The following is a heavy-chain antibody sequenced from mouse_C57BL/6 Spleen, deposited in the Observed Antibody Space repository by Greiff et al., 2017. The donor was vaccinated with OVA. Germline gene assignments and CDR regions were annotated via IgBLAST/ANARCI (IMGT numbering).Heavy chain of an antibody. Sequence: QVQLKESGPGLVAPSQSLSITCTVSGFSFTSSGVSWVRQPPGKGLEWMGVIWGDGSNNYHSALRSRLSISKANSKSQVFLQLNSLQTDDTATYYCAKPDSSGYVGFAYWGQGTLVTVSA. V-gene: IGHV2-3*01. CDR1: GFSFTSSG. D-gene: IGHD3-2*02. CDR2: IWGDGSN. CDR3: AKPDSSGYVGFAY. J-gene: IGHJ3*01.